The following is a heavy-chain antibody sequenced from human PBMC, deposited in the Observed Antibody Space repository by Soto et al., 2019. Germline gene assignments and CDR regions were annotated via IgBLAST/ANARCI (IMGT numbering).Heavy chain of an antibody. J-gene: IGHJ4*02. Sequence: PSETLSFTCTVSGGSISKYYWSWIRQPPGKGVEWIGCVYYSGSTNYNPSLKSRVTISVDTSKPQFSLKLTSVTAADTAVYYCTRGQTSTVVTQWGAGTLVTVSS. V-gene: IGHV4-59*01. CDR1: GGSISKYY. CDR2: VYYSGST. D-gene: IGHD4-17*01. CDR3: TRGQTSTVVTQ.